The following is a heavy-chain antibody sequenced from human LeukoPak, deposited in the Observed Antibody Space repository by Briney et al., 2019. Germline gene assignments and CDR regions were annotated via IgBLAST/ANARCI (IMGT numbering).Heavy chain of an antibody. D-gene: IGHD2-2*01. J-gene: IGHJ6*02. V-gene: IGHV1-8*01. CDR3: ARVYCSSTSCYPHLWAYYYYYGMDV. Sequence: GASVKVSCKASGYTFTSYDINWVQQATGQGLEWMGWMNPNSGNTGYAQKFQGRVTMTRNTSISTAYMELSSLRSEDTAVYYCARVYCSSTSCYPHLWAYYYYYGMDVWGQGTTVTVSS. CDR1: GYTFTSYD. CDR2: MNPNSGNT.